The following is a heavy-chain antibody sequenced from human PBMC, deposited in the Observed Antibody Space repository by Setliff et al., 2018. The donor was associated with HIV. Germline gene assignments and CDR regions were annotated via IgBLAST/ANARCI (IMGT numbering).Heavy chain of an antibody. D-gene: IGHD2-21*01. CDR1: GFTFSDYW. Sequence: PGESPKISCTVSGFTFSDYWMSWVRQAPGKGLEWVANIKQDGSEKNYVDSVEGRFTVSRDNSEDSLYLQMNTLRADDTGTYYCVRDPVRATSVLTYWYFDYWGQGALVTVSS. CDR2: IKQDGSEK. V-gene: IGHV3-7*01. CDR3: VRDPVRATSVLTYWYFDY. J-gene: IGHJ4*02.